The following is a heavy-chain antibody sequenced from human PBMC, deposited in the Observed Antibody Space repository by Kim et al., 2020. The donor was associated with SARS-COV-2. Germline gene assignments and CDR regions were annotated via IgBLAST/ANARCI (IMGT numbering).Heavy chain of an antibody. V-gene: IGHV3-30*02. CDR3: AKRSGPIYYDSSGYYPDY. Sequence: KGRFTISRDNSKNTLYLQMNSLRAEDTAVYYCAKRSGPIYYDSSGYYPDYCGQGTLVTVSS. J-gene: IGHJ4*02. D-gene: IGHD3-22*01.